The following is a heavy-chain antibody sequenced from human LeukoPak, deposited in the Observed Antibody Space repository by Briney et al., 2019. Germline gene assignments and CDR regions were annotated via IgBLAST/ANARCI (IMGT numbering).Heavy chain of an antibody. D-gene: IGHD6-19*01. V-gene: IGHV1-69*02. CDR2: IIPILGIA. CDR1: GGTFSSYT. CDR3: ARGGGTQWLALYFDY. Sequence: SVKVSCKASGGTFSSYTISWVRQAPGQGLEWMGRIIPILGIANYAQKFQGRVTITADKSTSTAYMELSSLRSEDTAVYYCARGGGTQWLALYFDYWGQGTLVTVSS. J-gene: IGHJ4*02.